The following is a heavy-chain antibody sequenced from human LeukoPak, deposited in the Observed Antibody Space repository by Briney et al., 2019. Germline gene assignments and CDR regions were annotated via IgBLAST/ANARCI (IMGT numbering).Heavy chain of an antibody. J-gene: IGHJ4*02. Sequence: SETLSLTCAVYGGSFSGYHWNWIRRTPGRGLEWIGEINHRGHSNYNPSLESRVTISVDTSKNQFSLKLRSVAAADTAVYYCARDPTTVVTLPYYFDFWGQGTQVTVSS. V-gene: IGHV4-34*01. CDR3: ARDPTTVVTLPYYFDF. CDR1: GGSFSGYH. CDR2: INHRGHS. D-gene: IGHD4-23*01.